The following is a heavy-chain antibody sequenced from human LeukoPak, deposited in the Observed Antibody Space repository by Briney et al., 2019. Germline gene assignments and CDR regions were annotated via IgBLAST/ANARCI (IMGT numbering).Heavy chain of an antibody. CDR3: AKDAACSGGSCPIDY. V-gene: IGHV3-53*01. J-gene: IGHJ4*02. CDR1: GFTVSSNY. D-gene: IGHD2-15*01. Sequence: GGSLRLSCAASGFTVSSNYMSWVRQAPGKGLEWVSVIYSGGSTYYADSVKGRFTISRDNSKNTLYLQMNSLRAGDTAVYYCAKDAACSGGSCPIDYWGQGTLVTVSS. CDR2: IYSGGST.